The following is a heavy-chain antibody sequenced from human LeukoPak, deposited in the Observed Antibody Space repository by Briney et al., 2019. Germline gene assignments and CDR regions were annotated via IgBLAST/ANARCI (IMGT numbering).Heavy chain of an antibody. CDR2: ISGSGGST. Sequence: GGSLRLSCAASGFTFSSYAMHWVRQAPGKGLEWVSAISGSGGSTYYADSVKGRFTISRDNSKNTLYLQLNSLRAEDTAVYYCAKEGLLSSNFDYWGQGTLVTVSS. J-gene: IGHJ4*02. D-gene: IGHD2-21*01. V-gene: IGHV3-23*01. CDR1: GFTFSSYA. CDR3: AKEGLLSSNFDY.